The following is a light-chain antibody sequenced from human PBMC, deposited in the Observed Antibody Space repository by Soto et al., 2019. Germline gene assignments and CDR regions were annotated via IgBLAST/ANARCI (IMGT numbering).Light chain of an antibody. CDR3: SSYKSRSTPVV. CDR2: EVS. Sequence: QSALTQPASVSGSPGQSITISCTGTSSDVGGYNYVSWYQQHPGKAPKLMIYEVSNRPSGVSNRFSGSKSGNTASLTISGLQAEDEADYYCSSYKSRSTPVVFGGGTQLTVL. CDR1: SSDVGGYNY. J-gene: IGLJ2*01. V-gene: IGLV2-14*01.